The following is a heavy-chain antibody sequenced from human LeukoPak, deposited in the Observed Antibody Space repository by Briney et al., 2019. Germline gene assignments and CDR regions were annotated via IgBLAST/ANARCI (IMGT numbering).Heavy chain of an antibody. V-gene: IGHV4-34*01. D-gene: IGHD2-2*01. CDR2: INHSGST. Sequence: GSLRLSCAASGFTFSSYSMNWVRQPPGKGLEWIGEINHSGSTNYNPSLKSRVTISVDTSKNQFSLKLSSVTAADTAVYYCARTEGYCSSTSCYYYYGMDVWGQGTTVTVSS. CDR1: GFTFSSYS. CDR3: ARTEGYCSSTSCYYYYGMDV. J-gene: IGHJ6*02.